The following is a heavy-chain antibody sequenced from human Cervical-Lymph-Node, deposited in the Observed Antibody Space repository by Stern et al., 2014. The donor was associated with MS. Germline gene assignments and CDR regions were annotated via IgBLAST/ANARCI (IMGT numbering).Heavy chain of an antibody. CDR2: IFPVVGTP. CDR1: GGTFSKVP. CDR3: ALSSETSDRWYSLGYDL. Sequence: QLVQFGAEVMKPGSSVKVSCKAFGGTFSKVPSSWVRQALGQGLEWMGGIFPVVGTPTYAQEFRGRVTITADVSTSTVYMELSSLRSDDTAVYYCALSSETSDRWYSLGYDLWGQGTLVTVSS. V-gene: IGHV1-69*01. D-gene: IGHD6-13*01. J-gene: IGHJ5*02.